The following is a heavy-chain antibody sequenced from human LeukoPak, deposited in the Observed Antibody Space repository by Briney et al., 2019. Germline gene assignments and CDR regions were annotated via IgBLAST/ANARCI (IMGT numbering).Heavy chain of an antibody. Sequence: SETLSLTCAVYGGSFSGYYWSWIRQPPGKGLEWIGEINHSGSTNYNPSLKSRVTISVDTSKNQFSPKLSSVTAADTAVYYCARGRQLVRRYYFDYWGQGTLVTVSS. D-gene: IGHD6-13*01. CDR1: GGSFSGYY. V-gene: IGHV4-34*01. J-gene: IGHJ4*02. CDR2: INHSGST. CDR3: ARGRQLVRRYYFDY.